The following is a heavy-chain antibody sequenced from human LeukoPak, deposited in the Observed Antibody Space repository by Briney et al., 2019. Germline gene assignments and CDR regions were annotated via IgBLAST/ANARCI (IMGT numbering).Heavy chain of an antibody. V-gene: IGHV1-69*05. Sequence: ASVKVSCKAFGGSFSSEAISWVRQAPGQGLEWMGGIIPIFGTANYAQKFQGRVTITTDESTSTAYMEVSSLRSEDTAGYYCGRKARDCGANSCYSIDYWGQGTRVTVSS. CDR3: GRKARDCGANSCYSIDY. J-gene: IGHJ4*02. D-gene: IGHD2-15*01. CDR1: GGSFSSEA. CDR2: IIPIFGTA.